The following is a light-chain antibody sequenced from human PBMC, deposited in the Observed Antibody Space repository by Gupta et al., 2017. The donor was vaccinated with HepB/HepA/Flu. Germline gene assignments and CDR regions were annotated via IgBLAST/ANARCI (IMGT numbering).Light chain of an antibody. J-gene: IGKJ1*01. CDR3: QQDDSSLWT. V-gene: IGKV4-1*01. Sequence: DIVMTQSPDSLAVSLGERATIDCKSSQNVLYRSHKKNYLAWYQQKPGQPPRLLIYWAPTRESGVPDRFRGSGSGTDFTLTISSLQAEDVAFYYCQQDDSSLWTFGRGTKVEIK. CDR1: QNVLYRSHKKNY. CDR2: WAP.